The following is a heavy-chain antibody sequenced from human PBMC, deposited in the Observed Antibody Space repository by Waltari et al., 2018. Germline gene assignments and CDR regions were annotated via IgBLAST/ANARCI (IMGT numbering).Heavy chain of an antibody. Sequence: QVQLQQWGAGLLKPSETLSLTCAVYGGSFSGYYWSWIRQPPGKGLEWIGEINHSGSTNYNPSLKSRVTISVDTSKNQFSLKLSSVTAADMAVYYCARDYYFDYWGQGTLVTVSS. CDR3: ARDYYFDY. CDR1: GGSFSGYY. V-gene: IGHV4-34*01. J-gene: IGHJ4*02. CDR2: INHSGST.